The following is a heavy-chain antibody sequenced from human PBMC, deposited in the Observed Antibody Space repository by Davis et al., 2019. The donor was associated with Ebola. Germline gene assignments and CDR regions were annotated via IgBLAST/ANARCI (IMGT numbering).Heavy chain of an antibody. J-gene: IGHJ4*02. D-gene: IGHD2-15*01. V-gene: IGHV1-2*06. CDR1: GYTFTGYY. CDR3: ARVEGDIVVVVAAFDY. CDR2: INPNSGGT. Sequence: ASVKVSCKASGYTFTGYYMHWVRQAPGQGLEWMGRINPNSGGTNYAQKFQGRVTMTRDTSISTAYMELSRLRSDDTAVYYCARVEGDIVVVVAAFDYWGQGTLVTVSS.